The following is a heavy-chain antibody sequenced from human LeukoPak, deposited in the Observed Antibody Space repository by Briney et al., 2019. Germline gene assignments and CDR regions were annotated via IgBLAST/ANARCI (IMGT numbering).Heavy chain of an antibody. CDR2: IDGNGGST. Sequence: GGSLRLSCAASGFIFNDYAMAWVRQAPGKGPEWVSSIDGNGGSTYYRDSVKGRFTISRDKSKNTLDLQMNNLRAEDTANYYCAKYYYGSRRGNSYSLDFWGQGTLVTVSS. J-gene: IGHJ4*02. CDR1: GFIFNDYA. CDR3: AKYYYGSRRGNSYSLDF. D-gene: IGHD3-10*01. V-gene: IGHV3-23*01.